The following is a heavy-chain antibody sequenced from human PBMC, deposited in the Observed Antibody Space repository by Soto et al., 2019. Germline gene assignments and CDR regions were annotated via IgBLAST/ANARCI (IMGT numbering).Heavy chain of an antibody. D-gene: IGHD3-10*01. CDR3: AHIRLLWLGGHLHGPFFQH. V-gene: IGHV2-5*02. CDR1: GFSLTTSGVG. J-gene: IGHJ1*01. CDR2: IYWDDDK. Sequence: QITWKESGPTLVKPTQTLTLTCTFSGFSLTTSGVGVGWIRQPPGKALEWLALIYWDDDKRYSPSAKTRVTITRDTSKNQVVLTMTNMDPEDTATYYCAHIRLLWLGGHLHGPFFQHWGQGTLVTVSS.